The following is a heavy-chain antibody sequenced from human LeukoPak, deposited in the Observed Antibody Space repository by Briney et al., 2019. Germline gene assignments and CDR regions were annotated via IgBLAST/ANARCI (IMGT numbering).Heavy chain of an antibody. J-gene: IGHJ4*02. CDR3: AKEGDYVWGSYRYTHYFDY. CDR1: GFTFSSYA. D-gene: IGHD3-16*02. Sequence: AGGSLRLSCAASGFTFSSYAMNWVRQAPGKGLEWVSGISGSDDSTYYAESVKGRFTISRDNSKNTLYLQMNSLRAEDTAVYYCAKEGDYVWGSYRYTHYFDYWGQGTLVTVSS. V-gene: IGHV3-23*01. CDR2: ISGSDDST.